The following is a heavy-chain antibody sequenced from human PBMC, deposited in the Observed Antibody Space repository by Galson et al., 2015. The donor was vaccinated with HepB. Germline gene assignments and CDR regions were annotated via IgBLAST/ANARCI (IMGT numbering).Heavy chain of an antibody. CDR3: ARKPVGGYGRDV. V-gene: IGHV1-2*04. Sequence: SVKVSCKASGYTFTGYYMHWVRQAPGQGLEWMGWINPNSGGTNYAQKFQGWVTMTRDTSISTAYMELSRLRSDDTAVYYCARKPVGGYGRDVWVQRTMVTISS. CDR2: INPNSGGT. CDR1: GYTFTGYY. D-gene: IGHD1-26*01. J-gene: IGHJ6*02.